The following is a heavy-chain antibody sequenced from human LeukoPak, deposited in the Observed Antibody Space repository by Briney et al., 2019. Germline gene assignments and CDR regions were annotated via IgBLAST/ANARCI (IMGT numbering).Heavy chain of an antibody. Sequence: GASVKVSCKASGFTFTSYDINWVRQATGQGLEWMGWMNPNSGNTGYAQKFQGRVTMTRNTSISTAYMELSSLRSEDTAVYYCARGWGIVGATGYWGQGTLVTVSS. CDR2: MNPNSGNT. CDR3: ARGWGIVGATGY. V-gene: IGHV1-8*01. J-gene: IGHJ4*02. CDR1: GFTFTSYD. D-gene: IGHD1-26*01.